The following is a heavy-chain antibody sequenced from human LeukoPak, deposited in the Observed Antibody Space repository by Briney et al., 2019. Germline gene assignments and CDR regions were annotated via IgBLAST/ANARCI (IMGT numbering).Heavy chain of an antibody. Sequence: GGSLRLSCAASGFTFDDYAMHWVRQAPGKGLEWVSGISWNSGSIGYADSVEGRFTISRDNAKNSLCLQMNSLRAEDTALYYCAKGGSHSGNWFDPWGQGTLVTVSS. CDR1: GFTFDDYA. V-gene: IGHV3-9*01. CDR3: AKGGSHSGNWFDP. CDR2: ISWNSGSI. J-gene: IGHJ5*02.